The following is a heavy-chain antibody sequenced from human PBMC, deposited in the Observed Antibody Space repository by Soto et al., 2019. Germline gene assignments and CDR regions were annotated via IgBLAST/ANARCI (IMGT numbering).Heavy chain of an antibody. D-gene: IGHD3-22*01. Sequence: EVQLVESGGGLVQPGGSLRLSCAASGFTFSSYWMSWVRQAPGKGLEWVANIKQDGSEKYYVDSVKGRFTISRDNAKNSLYLQINSLRAEDTAVYYCARVGPSDSSGYYHDAFDILGQGTMLTVSS. V-gene: IGHV3-7*01. CDR2: IKQDGSEK. J-gene: IGHJ3*02. CDR3: ARVGPSDSSGYYHDAFDI. CDR1: GFTFSSYW.